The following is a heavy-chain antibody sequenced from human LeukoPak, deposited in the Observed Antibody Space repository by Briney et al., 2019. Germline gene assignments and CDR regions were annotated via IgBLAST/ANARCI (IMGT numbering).Heavy chain of an antibody. V-gene: IGHV3-64*01. CDR1: GFTFSSYA. J-gene: IGHJ3*02. CDR3: ATELSGSYRFGAFDI. CDR2: ISSNGGST. Sequence: GGSLRLSCAASGFTFSSYAMHWVRQAPGKGLEYVSAISSNGGSTYYANSVKGRFTISRDNSKNTLYLQMGSLRAEDMAVYYCATELSGSYRFGAFDIWGQGTMVTVSS. D-gene: IGHD1-26*01.